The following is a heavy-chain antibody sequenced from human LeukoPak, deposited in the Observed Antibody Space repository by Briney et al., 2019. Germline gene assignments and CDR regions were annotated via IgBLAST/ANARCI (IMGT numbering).Heavy chain of an antibody. D-gene: IGHD2-21*02. CDR1: GFTFSSYA. V-gene: IGHV3-23*01. Sequence: GGSLRLSCAASGFTFSSYAMSWVRQAPGKGLEWVSTISGSGGSTDYADSVKGRFTLSRDNSKNALFLQVNSLRADDTAVYYCAKFHSPGRVTHFYWYFDLWGRGTLVTVSS. J-gene: IGHJ2*01. CDR3: AKFHSPGRVTHFYWYFDL. CDR2: ISGSGGST.